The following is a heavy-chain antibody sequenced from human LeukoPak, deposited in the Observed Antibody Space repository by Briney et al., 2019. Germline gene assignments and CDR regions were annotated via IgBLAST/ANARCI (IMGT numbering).Heavy chain of an antibody. V-gene: IGHV1-8*03. CDR3: ARGRSTGYPYYFEY. D-gene: IGHD5-12*01. Sequence: ASVKVSCKASGYTFTSYDINWVRQATGQRLEWTGWMNPNSGSTGYAQKFQGRVTITRNTSISTAYMELSGLRSEDTAVYYCARGRSTGYPYYFEYWGQGTLVTVSS. J-gene: IGHJ4*02. CDR2: MNPNSGST. CDR1: GYTFTSYD.